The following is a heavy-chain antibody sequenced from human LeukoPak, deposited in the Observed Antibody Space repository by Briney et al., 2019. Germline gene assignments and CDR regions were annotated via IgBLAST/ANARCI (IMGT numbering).Heavy chain of an antibody. CDR3: ARDVDDSSGYYEYYFDY. CDR2: INPSGGST. Sequence: GASVKVSCKASGYTFTSYYMHWVRQAPGQGLEWMGIINPSGGSTSYAQKFQGRVTMTRDTSTSTVYMELSSLRSGDTAVYYCARDVDDSSGYYEYYFDYWGQGTLVTVSS. D-gene: IGHD3-22*01. CDR1: GYTFTSYY. V-gene: IGHV1-46*01. J-gene: IGHJ4*02.